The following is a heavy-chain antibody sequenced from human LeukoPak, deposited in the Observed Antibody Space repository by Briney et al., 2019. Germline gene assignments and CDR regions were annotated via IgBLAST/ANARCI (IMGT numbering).Heavy chain of an antibody. CDR3: AKGFRRGYDILTGYSYKQPFDY. V-gene: IGHV3-23*01. J-gene: IGHJ4*02. CDR2: ISGSGGST. CDR1: GFTFSSYA. D-gene: IGHD3-9*01. Sequence: PGGSLRLSCAASGFTFSSYAMSWVRQAPGKGLEWVSAISGSGGSTYYADSGKGRFTISRDNSKNTLYLQMNSLRAEDTAVYYCAKGFRRGYDILTGYSYKQPFDYWGQGTLVTVSS.